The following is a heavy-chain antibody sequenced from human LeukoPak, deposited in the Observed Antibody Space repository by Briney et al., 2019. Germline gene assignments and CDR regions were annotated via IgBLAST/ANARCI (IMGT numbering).Heavy chain of an antibody. CDR3: ARDEGRPRPFDY. CDR1: GYTFTNYD. Sequence: ASVKVSCKASGYTFTNYDINWVRQATGQGLEWMGWMNPNSENTGYAQKFQGRVTMTTDTSTSTAYMELRSLRSDDTAVYYCARDEGRPRPFDYWGQGTLVTVSS. V-gene: IGHV1-8*01. CDR2: MNPNSENT. J-gene: IGHJ4*02.